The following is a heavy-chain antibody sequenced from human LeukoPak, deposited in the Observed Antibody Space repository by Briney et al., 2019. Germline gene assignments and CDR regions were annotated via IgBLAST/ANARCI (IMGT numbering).Heavy chain of an antibody. J-gene: IGHJ5*02. Sequence: SETLSLTCTVSGGSISSYYWSWIRQPPGKGLEWIGYIYYSGSTNYNPSLKSRVTISVDTSKNQFSLKLSSVTAADTAVYYCAREGFCTNGVCLPPPSAFWFDPWGQGTLVTVSS. CDR1: GGSISSYY. CDR2: IYYSGST. V-gene: IGHV4-59*12. CDR3: AREGFCTNGVCLPPPSAFWFDP. D-gene: IGHD2-8*01.